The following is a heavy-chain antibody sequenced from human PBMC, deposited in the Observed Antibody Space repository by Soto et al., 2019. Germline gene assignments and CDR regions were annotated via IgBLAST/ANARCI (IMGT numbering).Heavy chain of an antibody. J-gene: IGHJ5*02. CDR2: IYYSGST. Sequence: PSETLSLTCTVSGGSVSSGSYYWSWIRQPPGKGLEWIGYIYYSGSTNYNPSLKSRVTISVDTSKNQFSLKLSSVTAADTAVYYCARGQLELRQWFDPWGQGTLVTVSS. CDR3: ARGQLELRQWFDP. CDR1: GGSVSSGSYY. D-gene: IGHD1-7*01. V-gene: IGHV4-61*01.